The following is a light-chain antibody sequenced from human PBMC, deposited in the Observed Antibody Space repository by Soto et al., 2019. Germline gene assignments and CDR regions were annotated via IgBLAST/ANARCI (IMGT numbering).Light chain of an antibody. V-gene: IGKV3-20*01. J-gene: IGKJ3*01. CDR3: QQYGSSPLT. CDR1: QSVSSSY. CDR2: GAS. Sequence: EIVLTQSPGTLSLSPGERATLSCRASQSVSSSYSAWYQQKPGQAPRLLIYGASSRATGIPDRFSGSGSGTDFTLTISRLEPEDFAVYYCQQYGSSPLTFGPGTKVDIK.